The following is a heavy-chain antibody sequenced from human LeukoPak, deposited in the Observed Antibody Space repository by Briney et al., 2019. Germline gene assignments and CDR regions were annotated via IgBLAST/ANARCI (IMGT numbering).Heavy chain of an antibody. CDR3: ARLQYCSGTSCYWFDP. V-gene: IGHV4-30-2*01. Sequence: SSQTLSLTCDVSGGSISSGLYSWSWIRQPLGKGLEWIGYIYHTGSTYYNPSLKSRVTISVDTSKNQFSLRLSSVTAADTAVYYCARLQYCSGTSCYWFDPWGQGTLVTVSS. J-gene: IGHJ5*02. D-gene: IGHD2-2*01. CDR2: IYHTGST. CDR1: GGSISSGLYS.